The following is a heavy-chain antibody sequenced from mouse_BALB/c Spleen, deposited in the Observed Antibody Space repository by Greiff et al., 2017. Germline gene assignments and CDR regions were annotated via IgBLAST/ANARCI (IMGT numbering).Heavy chain of an antibody. CDR3: ARSVNYVYAMDY. Sequence: EVQLQQSGPELMKPGASVKISCKASGYSFTSYYMHWVKQSHGKSLEWIGYIDPFKGGTSYNQKFKGKATLTVDKSSSTAYMHLSSLTSEDSAVYYCARSVNYVYAMDYWGQGTSVTVSS. V-gene: IGHV1S135*01. D-gene: IGHD2-1*01. J-gene: IGHJ4*01. CDR1: GYSFTSYY. CDR2: IDPFKGGT.